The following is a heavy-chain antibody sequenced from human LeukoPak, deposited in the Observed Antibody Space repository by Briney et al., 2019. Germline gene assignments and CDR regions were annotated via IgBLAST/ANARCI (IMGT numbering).Heavy chain of an antibody. V-gene: IGHV4-34*01. CDR3: AREASPVTTFDY. CDR2: INHSGST. J-gene: IGHJ4*02. Sequence: SETLSLTCAVYGGSFSGYYWSWIRQPPGKGLEWIGEINHSGSTNYNPSLKSRVTISVDTSKNQFSLKLSSVTAADTAVYYCAREASPVTTFDYWGQGTLVTVSS. D-gene: IGHD4-17*01. CDR1: GGSFSGYY.